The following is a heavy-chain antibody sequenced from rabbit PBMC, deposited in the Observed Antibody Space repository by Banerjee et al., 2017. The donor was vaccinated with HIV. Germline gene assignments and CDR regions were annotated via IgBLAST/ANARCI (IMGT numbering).Heavy chain of an antibody. CDR2: IIGGSGGRT. Sequence: QSLEESGGDLVKPGASLTLTCKASGIDFSGYSWICWVRQAPGKGLEWIACIIGGSGGRTYYASWVNGRFTISRSTSLNTVTLQMTSLTAADTATYFCASCSGGGTDYYYGMDLWGPGTLVTVS. J-gene: IGHJ6*01. V-gene: IGHV1S40*01. CDR1: GIDFSGYSW. D-gene: IGHD1-1*01. CDR3: ASCSGGGTDYYYGMDL.